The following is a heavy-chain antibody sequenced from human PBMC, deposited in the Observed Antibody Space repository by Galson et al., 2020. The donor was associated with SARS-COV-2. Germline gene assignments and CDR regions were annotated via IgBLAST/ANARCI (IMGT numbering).Heavy chain of an antibody. D-gene: IGHD6-13*01. CDR2: INPNSGGT. V-gene: IGHV1-2*02. J-gene: IGHJ5*02. CDR1: GYTFTGYY. CDR3: ASGTGIAAAGNWFDP. Sequence: ASVKVSCKASGYTFTGYYMHWVRQAPGQGLEWMGWINPNSGGTNYAQKFQGRVTMTRDTSISTAYMELSRLRSDDTAVYYCASGTGIAAAGNWFDPWGQGTLVTVSS.